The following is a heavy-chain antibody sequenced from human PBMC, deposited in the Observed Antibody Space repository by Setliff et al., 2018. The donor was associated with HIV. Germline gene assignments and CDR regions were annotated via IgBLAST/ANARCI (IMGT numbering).Heavy chain of an antibody. CDR3: ARMSVSAAVYFDS. CDR2: IFNTGST. D-gene: IGHD6-25*01. CDR1: GDSISSDDHY. Sequence: PSETLSLTCTVSGDSISSDDHYWSWIRQTPGKGLEWIGYIFNTGSTYYKSSLASRLTMSIDTSRNQSSLKLSSVTGADTAVFYCARMSVSAAVYFDSWGQGTMVTVSS. V-gene: IGHV4-30-4*08. J-gene: IGHJ4*02.